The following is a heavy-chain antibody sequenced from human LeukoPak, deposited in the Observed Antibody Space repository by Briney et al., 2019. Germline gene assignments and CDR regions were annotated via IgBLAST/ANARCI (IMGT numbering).Heavy chain of an antibody. CDR2: IKEDGSEK. J-gene: IGHJ4*02. CDR3: AREWYYYDSSGYLDY. V-gene: IGHV3-7*01. D-gene: IGHD3-22*01. CDR1: GFSFSTYW. Sequence: PGGSLRLSCAASGFSFSTYWMSWVRQAPGRGLAWVANIKEDGSEKYYVDSVKGRFIISRDNAKNSLYLQMNSLRAEDTAVYYCAREWYYYDSSGYLDYWGQGTLVTVSS.